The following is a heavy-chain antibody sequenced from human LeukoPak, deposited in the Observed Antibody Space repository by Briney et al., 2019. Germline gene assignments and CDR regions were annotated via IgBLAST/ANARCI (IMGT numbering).Heavy chain of an antibody. Sequence: SETLSLTCTVSGGSISSYSWSWIRQPPGKGLEWIGSIYYSGSTNYNPSLKSRVTMSVDTSKNQFSLKLSSVTAADTAVYYCASGLTSGYSNWFDPWGQGTLVTVSS. J-gene: IGHJ5*02. CDR3: ASGLTSGYSNWFDP. CDR2: IYYSGST. D-gene: IGHD3-3*01. V-gene: IGHV4-59*08. CDR1: GGSISSYS.